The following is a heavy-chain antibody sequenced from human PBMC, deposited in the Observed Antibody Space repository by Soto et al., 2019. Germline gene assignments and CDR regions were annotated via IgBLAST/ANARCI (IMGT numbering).Heavy chain of an antibody. D-gene: IGHD2-2*02. CDR2: IIPIFNTT. Sequence: QVQLVQSGGEVKKPGASVKVSCTVSGTRFSNYVISWVRQAPGQGLEWLGRIIPIFNTTQYPQKLQGRVTITADKSTNTASLELSSLRFDDTAVYYCAREGRGKKAGYNGLVSLGYWGQGTPVTVSS. CDR3: AREGRGKKAGYNGLVSLGY. V-gene: IGHV1-69*06. J-gene: IGHJ4*02. CDR1: GTRFSNYV.